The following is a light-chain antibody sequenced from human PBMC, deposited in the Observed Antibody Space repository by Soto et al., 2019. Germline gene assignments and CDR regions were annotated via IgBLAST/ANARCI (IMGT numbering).Light chain of an antibody. V-gene: IGKV3-15*01. Sequence: EIVLTQSPGTLSLSPVERSTFSCMASQSVSSSSVAWYQQKPGRAPRLLIYGASTRASGIPVRFSASGSGTEFTLTISSLQSEDFAVYYCQQFNYWPPITFGQGTRLEIK. CDR1: QSVSSS. J-gene: IGKJ5*01. CDR3: QQFNYWPPIT. CDR2: GAS.